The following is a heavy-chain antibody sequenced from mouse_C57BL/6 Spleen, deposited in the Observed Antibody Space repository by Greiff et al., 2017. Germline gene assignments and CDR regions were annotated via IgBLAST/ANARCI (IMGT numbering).Heavy chain of an antibody. Sequence: VQLQQSGPELVKPGASVKISCKASGYAFSSSWMNWVKQRPGKGLEWIGRIYPGDGDTNYNGKFKGKATLTADKSSSTAYMQLSSLTSEDSAVYFCARLEVITTVVATRDYWGQGTTLTVSS. V-gene: IGHV1-82*01. D-gene: IGHD1-1*01. CDR2: IYPGDGDT. CDR1: GYAFSSSW. J-gene: IGHJ2*01. CDR3: ARLEVITTVVATRDY.